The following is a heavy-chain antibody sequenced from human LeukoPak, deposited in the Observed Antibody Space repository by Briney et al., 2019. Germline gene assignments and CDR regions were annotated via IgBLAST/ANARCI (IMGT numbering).Heavy chain of an antibody. J-gene: IGHJ4*02. D-gene: IGHD4-23*01. CDR3: ARAGYGGNPGYFDY. CDR2: IYTSGST. CDR1: GGSISSYY. Sequence: PSETLSLTCTVSGGSISSYYWSWIRQPAGKGLEWIERIYTSGSTNYNPSLKSRVTISVDTSKNQFSLKLSSVTAADTAVYYCARAGYGGNPGYFDYWGQGTLVTVSS. V-gene: IGHV4-4*07.